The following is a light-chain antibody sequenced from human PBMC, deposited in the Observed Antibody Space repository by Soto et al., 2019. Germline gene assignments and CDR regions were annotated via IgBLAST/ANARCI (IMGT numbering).Light chain of an antibody. CDR1: QSVSSN. CDR3: QQYNNWPYT. CDR2: GAS. J-gene: IGKJ2*01. Sequence: EIVMTQSPDTLSVSPGERATLSCRASQSVSSNLAWYQQKPGQPPRLLIFGASTRATGIPARFIGSGSGTEFTLTISSLQSEDFAVYHCQQYNNWPYTFGHGTNLEIK. V-gene: IGKV3-15*01.